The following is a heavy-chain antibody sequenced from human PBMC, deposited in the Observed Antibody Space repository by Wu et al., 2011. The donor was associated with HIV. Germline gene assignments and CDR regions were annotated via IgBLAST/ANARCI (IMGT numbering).Heavy chain of an antibody. Sequence: QVQLVQSGAEVKKPGASVKVSCKASGYIFTSYGINWVRQAPGQGLEWMGWISAYNGDTDYAQKFQGGVTMTTDTSTSTTYMELRSLRSDDTAVYYCTRDRRGGCDTDYWGQGTLVTGLL. D-gene: IGHD3-10*01. V-gene: IGHV1-18*01. CDR3: TRDRRGGCDTDY. J-gene: IGHJ4*02. CDR2: ISAYNGDT. CDR1: GYIFTSYG.